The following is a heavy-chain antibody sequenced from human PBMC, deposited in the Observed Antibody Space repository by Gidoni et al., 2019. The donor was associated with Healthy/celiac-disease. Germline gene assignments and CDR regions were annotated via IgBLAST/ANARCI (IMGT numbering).Heavy chain of an antibody. V-gene: IGHV3-21*01. D-gene: IGHD3-10*01. J-gene: IGHJ3*02. CDR3: ARARGPIGGCDAFAI. Sequence: EVQLVESGGGLVKPGGSLRLSGAASGFTFSSYSMNWVRQAPGKGLECVSSISSSSSYIYYADSVKGRFTISRDNAKHSLFLQMNSLRAEDTAVYYFARARGPIGGCDAFAIWGQGTMVTVSS. CDR2: ISSSSSYI. CDR1: GFTFSSYS.